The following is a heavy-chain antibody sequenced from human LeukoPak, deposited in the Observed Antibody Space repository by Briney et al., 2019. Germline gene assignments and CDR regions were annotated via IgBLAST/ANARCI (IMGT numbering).Heavy chain of an antibody. D-gene: IGHD4-11*01. Sequence: GGSLRLSCAASGFTFSDYYMSWIRQAPGKGLEWVSYISSSSSYTNYADSEKGRFTISRDNAKNSLYLQMNSLRAEDTAVYYCARAPHYSNYGPYYYGMDVWGQGTTVTVSS. V-gene: IGHV3-11*06. CDR1: GFTFSDYY. CDR3: ARAPHYSNYGPYYYGMDV. CDR2: ISSSSSYT. J-gene: IGHJ6*02.